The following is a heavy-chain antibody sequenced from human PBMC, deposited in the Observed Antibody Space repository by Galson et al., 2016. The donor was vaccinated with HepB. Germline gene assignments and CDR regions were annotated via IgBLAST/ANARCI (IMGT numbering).Heavy chain of an antibody. J-gene: IGHJ3*02. D-gene: IGHD4-23*01. CDR2: IYYSGST. Sequence: TLSLTCTVSGVSISSGGYYWNWIRQHPGKGLEWIGYIYYSGSTDYNPSLKSRVTISVDTSKNQFSLKLKFVTAADTAVYYCAREGLTTVDDAFAIWGQGTMVTVSS. CDR1: GVSISSGGYY. CDR3: AREGLTTVDDAFAI. V-gene: IGHV4-31*03.